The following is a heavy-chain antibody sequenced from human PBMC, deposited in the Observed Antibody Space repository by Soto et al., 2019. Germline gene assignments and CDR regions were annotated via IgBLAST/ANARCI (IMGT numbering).Heavy chain of an antibody. CDR2: IIPILDVA. D-gene: IGHD3-10*01. V-gene: IGHV1-69*02. Sequence: QLVQSGAEVKRPGSSVKVSCKASGGDFLSYTISWVRQVPGQGPEGMGTIIPILDVAKNAQKFQGRVAITADKATSTVYMELRSLRSDDTAVYYCAQMWFGELWHGMDVWGQGTTITVSS. CDR3: AQMWFGELWHGMDV. CDR1: GGDFLSYT. J-gene: IGHJ6*02.